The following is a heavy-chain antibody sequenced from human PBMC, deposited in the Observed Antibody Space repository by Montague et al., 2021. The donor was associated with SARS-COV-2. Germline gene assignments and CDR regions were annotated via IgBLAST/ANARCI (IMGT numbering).Heavy chain of an antibody. CDR2: IFYRGNT. D-gene: IGHD3-22*01. CDR3: ARRGYYDSAGYHWHLDL. V-gene: IGHV4-39*07. J-gene: IGHJ2*01. Sequence: SETLSLTCTVSGGSINNASYYWGWIRQPPGKGLEWIGSIFYRGNTHYNASLKSRVTLSADASRNEFSLKLDSVTAADPAVYFCARRGYYDSAGYHWHLDLCGRGMLVTVSS. CDR1: GGSINNASYY.